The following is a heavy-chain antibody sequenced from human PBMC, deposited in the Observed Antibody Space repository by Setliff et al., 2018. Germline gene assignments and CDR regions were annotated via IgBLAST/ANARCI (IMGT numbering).Heavy chain of an antibody. Sequence: SETLSLTCTVSGVSVASHYWSWIRQAPGTGLEWIAYVHDNGETNQNPSLKSRVTISVDTSKNQFSLKMTSVTAADTAIYYCARGSTGFYDPWGQGILVTVSS. CDR3: ARGSTGFYDP. CDR2: VHDNGET. J-gene: IGHJ5*02. CDR1: GVSVASHY. D-gene: IGHD1-1*01. V-gene: IGHV4-59*02.